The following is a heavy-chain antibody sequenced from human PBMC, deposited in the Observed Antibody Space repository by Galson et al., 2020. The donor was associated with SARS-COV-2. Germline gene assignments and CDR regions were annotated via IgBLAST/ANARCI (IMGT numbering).Heavy chain of an antibody. J-gene: IGHJ6*03. Sequence: GESLKISCAASGFTFSSYSMNWVRQAPGKGLEWVSYISSSSSTIYYADSVKGRFTISRDNAKNSLYLQMNRLRAEDTAVYYCGRVSPDMDVWGKGTTVTVSS. CDR2: ISSSSSTI. V-gene: IGHV3-48*04. D-gene: IGHD3-3*02. CDR3: GRVSPDMDV. CDR1: GFTFSSYS.